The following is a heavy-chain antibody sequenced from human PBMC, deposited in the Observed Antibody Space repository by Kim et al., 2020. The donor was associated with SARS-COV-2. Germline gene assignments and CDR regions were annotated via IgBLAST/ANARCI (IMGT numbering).Heavy chain of an antibody. D-gene: IGHD3-10*01. CDR1: GFTFSSYS. J-gene: IGHJ6*02. Sequence: GGSLRLSCAASGFTFSSYSMNWVRQAPGKGLEWVSSISSSSSYIYYADSVKGRFTISRDNAKNSLYLQMNSLRAEDTAVYYCASFEATKMVRGVSYYYYGMDVWGQGTTVTVSS. CDR2: ISSSSSYI. CDR3: ASFEATKMVRGVSYYYYGMDV. V-gene: IGHV3-21*01.